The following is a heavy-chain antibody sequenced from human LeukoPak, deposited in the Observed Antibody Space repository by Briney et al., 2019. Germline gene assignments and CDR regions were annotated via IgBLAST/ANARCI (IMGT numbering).Heavy chain of an antibody. D-gene: IGHD4-17*01. CDR1: GGSISSSNCY. Sequence: SETLSLTCTVSGGSISSSNCYWGWIRQPPGKDPEWIGSFYYSGSTYYNPSLKSRVTISVDTSKNQFSLRVSSVTAADTAVYYCARQGTTSDSYFYYMDVWGKGTTVTFSS. CDR3: ARQGTTSDSYFYYMDV. J-gene: IGHJ6*03. V-gene: IGHV4-39*01. CDR2: FYYSGST.